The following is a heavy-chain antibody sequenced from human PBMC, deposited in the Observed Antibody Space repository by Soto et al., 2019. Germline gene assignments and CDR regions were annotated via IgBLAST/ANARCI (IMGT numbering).Heavy chain of an antibody. V-gene: IGHV3-11*06. D-gene: IGHD1-1*01. CDR1: GCTLRDHY. CDR2: SSNSGSFT. CDR3: VKSGDNYNALDY. J-gene: IGHJ4*02. Sequence: PGGSLSLSCTASGCTLRDHYMSWIRPAPGKGLEWIGYSSNSGSFTRYADSVKGRFSISRDNAKNSLYLQINSLRGDDTAIYYCVKSGDNYNALDYWGQGTPVTVSS.